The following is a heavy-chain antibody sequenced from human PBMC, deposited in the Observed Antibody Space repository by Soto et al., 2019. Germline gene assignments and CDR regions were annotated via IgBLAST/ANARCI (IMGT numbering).Heavy chain of an antibody. CDR2: MDSNSDNK. Sequence: ASVMVSCTAAGSTFPSDESNWVRQANRQGLEWMGFMDSNSDNKGYAQNFQGRVTMTRDTSISTAYMELSSLRSEDTAVYYCARRKRTTSGTSGNSYFPMAVWAQATKVIVSS. CDR3: ARRKRTTSGTSGNSYFPMAV. D-gene: IGHD4-17*01. V-gene: IGHV1-8*01. J-gene: IGHJ6*02. CDR1: GSTFPSDE.